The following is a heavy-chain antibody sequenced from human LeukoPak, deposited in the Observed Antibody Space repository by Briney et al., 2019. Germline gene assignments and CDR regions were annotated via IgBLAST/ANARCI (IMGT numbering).Heavy chain of an antibody. CDR1: GFTFSIYA. Sequence: GGSLRLSCAASGFTFSIYAMSWVRQAPGKGLEWVSAISGSGGSTYYTDSVKGRFIISRDNSKTTMYLQMNSLRADDTAVYYCAKSYNNPTVAIRVRGVIPYFDSWGQGSLVTVSS. D-gene: IGHD3-10*01. CDR2: ISGSGGST. CDR3: AKSYNNPTVAIRVRGVIPYFDS. J-gene: IGHJ4*02. V-gene: IGHV3-23*01.